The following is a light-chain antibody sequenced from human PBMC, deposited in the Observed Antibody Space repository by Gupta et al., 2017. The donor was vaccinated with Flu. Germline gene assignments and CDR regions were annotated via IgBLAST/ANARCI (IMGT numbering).Light chain of an antibody. V-gene: IGLV2-14*01. CDR1: SSDVGGYNY. CDR2: EVS. J-gene: IGLJ3*02. Sequence: QSALTQPASVSGSPGQSITISCTGTSSDVGGYNYVSWYQHHPGKAPKLIIYEVSNRPSRVSNRFSGSKSGNTASLTISGLQAEDEADYYCSSYTTISPVFGGGTKLTVL. CDR3: SSYTTISPV.